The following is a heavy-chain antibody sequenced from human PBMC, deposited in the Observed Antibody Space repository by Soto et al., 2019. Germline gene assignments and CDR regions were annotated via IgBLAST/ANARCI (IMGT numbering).Heavy chain of an antibody. Sequence: GGSLRLSCAASGFAFSDYAMTWVRQAQGKGLEWVSDISDGDGATHYADSVKGRFTISRDDSKNTLYLQMDSLRAEVAAVYYCAKGRTFXDFWGQGTLVTVS. J-gene: IGHJ4*02. CDR2: ISDGDGAT. CDR3: AKGRTFXDF. V-gene: IGHV3-23*01. CDR1: GFAFSDYA.